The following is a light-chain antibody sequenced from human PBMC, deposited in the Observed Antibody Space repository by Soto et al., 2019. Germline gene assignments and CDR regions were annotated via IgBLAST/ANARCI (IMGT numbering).Light chain of an antibody. V-gene: IGLV1-51*01. J-gene: IGLJ1*01. CDR3: GTWDSSLSAYV. Sequence: QSVLTRPPSVSAAPGQKVTISCCGSSSNIGNNYVSWYQQLPGTAPKLLIYDNNKRPSGIPDRFSGSKSGTSATLGITGLQTGDEADYYCGTWDSSLSAYVFGTGTKLTVL. CDR1: SSNIGNNY. CDR2: DNN.